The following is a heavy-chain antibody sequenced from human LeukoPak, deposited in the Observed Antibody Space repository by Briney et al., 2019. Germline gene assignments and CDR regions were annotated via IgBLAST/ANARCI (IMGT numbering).Heavy chain of an antibody. D-gene: IGHD4-17*01. J-gene: IGHJ4*02. CDR2: ISYDGSNT. Sequence: PGGSLRLSCAASGFTFSSYAMHWVRQAPGKGLEWVAVISYDGSNTYYADSVKGRFTISRDNSKNTLYLQMNSLRAEDTAVYYCARDYYGDSISYFDYWGQGTLVTVSS. V-gene: IGHV3-30*04. CDR3: ARDYYGDSISYFDY. CDR1: GFTFSSYA.